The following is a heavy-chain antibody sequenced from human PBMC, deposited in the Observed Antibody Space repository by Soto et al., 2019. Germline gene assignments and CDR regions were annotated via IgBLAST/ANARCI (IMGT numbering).Heavy chain of an antibody. CDR1: GYTFTSYY. CDR2: INPSGGST. D-gene: IGHD4-4*01. Sequence: SVTASCTSSGYTFTSYYMRSVRQPAGQGLEWRGIINPSGGSTSYAQKFQGRVTMTRDTSTSTVYMELSSLRSEDTAVYYCAREYSNPTTGFYYWGQGTLVTVSS. CDR3: AREYSNPTTGFYY. V-gene: IGHV1-46*01. J-gene: IGHJ4*02.